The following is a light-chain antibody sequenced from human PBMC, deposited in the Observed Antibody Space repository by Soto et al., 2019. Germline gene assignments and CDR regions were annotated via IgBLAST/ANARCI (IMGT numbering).Light chain of an antibody. J-gene: IGLJ2*01. CDR2: DVI. V-gene: IGLV2-11*01. Sequence: QSALTHPRSVSGSPGLSVTISCTGTSRDVGGYNYVSWYQQNPVKAPKLMIYDVIKRPSGVSDRISGSKSANTASLIISGLQAEDEAEYYCCSYAGNTPVVFGGGTKVTVL. CDR1: SRDVGGYNY. CDR3: CSYAGNTPVV.